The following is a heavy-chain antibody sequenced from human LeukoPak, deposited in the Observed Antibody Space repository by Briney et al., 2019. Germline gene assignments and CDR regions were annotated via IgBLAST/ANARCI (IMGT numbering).Heavy chain of an antibody. Sequence: GGSLRLSCEASGLPFNIYAMSWVRQAPGKGLEWVSSITRDYTTYYADSVKGHFTISRDNYKNTLSLQMNSLRAEGIALYCCGKSRSLADAFVIWGQGRMVTVSS. J-gene: IGHJ3*02. CDR3: GKSRSLADAFVI. CDR2: ITRDYTT. V-gene: IGHV3-23*01. CDR1: GLPFNIYA. D-gene: IGHD3-3*01.